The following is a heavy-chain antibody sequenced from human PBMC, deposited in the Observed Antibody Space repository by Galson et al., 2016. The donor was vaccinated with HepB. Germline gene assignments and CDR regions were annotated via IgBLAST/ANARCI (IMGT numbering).Heavy chain of an antibody. CDR2: INHSGST. CDR1: GGSFSDYY. CDR3: ARGLPKTVRHVMAEAYQMLLRRQPRGREQFCYVDS. V-gene: IGHV4-34*01. J-gene: IGHJ2*01. Sequence: SETLSLTCAVYGGSFSDYYWTWIRQPPGKGLEWIGEINHSGSTNYNPSLKSRVSISTDTSKNQFSLIMWSLTAADTAMYFCARGLPKTVRHVMAEAYQMLLRRQPRGREQFCYVDSWGRGSRVTVSS. D-gene: IGHD1/OR15-1a*01.